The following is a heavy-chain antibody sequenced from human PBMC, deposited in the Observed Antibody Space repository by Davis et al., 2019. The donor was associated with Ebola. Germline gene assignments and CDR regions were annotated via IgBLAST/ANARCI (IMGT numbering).Heavy chain of an antibody. D-gene: IGHD6-13*01. CDR2: ISYSGSA. J-gene: IGHJ6*02. CDR3: ARGFRGIAAAGTTFNYYYGMDV. V-gene: IGHV4-59*12. Sequence: SETLSLTCTVSGGSISSYYWSWIRQPPGKGLEWIGYISYSGSANYNPSLKSRVTISVDTSKNQFSLKLSSVTAADTAVYYCARGFRGIAAAGTTFNYYYGMDVWGQGTTVTVSS. CDR1: GGSISSYY.